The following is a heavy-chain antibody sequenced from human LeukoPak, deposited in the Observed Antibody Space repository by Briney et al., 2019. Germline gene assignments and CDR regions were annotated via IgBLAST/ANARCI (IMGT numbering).Heavy chain of an antibody. D-gene: IGHD3-22*01. CDR1: GSTFITYA. V-gene: IGHV1-69*13. Sequence: ASVTVSFKASGSTFITYAVNWVRQAPGQGLEGMGVIIPILGTSNYAHRFRGRLMITADESSGTAYMALSSLRSEDTAIYYCATSRDYYDISGDTLLQDWGQGTLVTVSS. J-gene: IGHJ1*01. CDR2: IIPILGTS. CDR3: ATSRDYYDISGDTLLQD.